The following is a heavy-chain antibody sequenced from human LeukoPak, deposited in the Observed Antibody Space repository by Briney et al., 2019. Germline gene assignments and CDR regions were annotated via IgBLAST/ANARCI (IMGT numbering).Heavy chain of an antibody. CDR2: ISGSGGST. Sequence: PGGPLTLPCAAWGLTFSSYAMSWFRQPPGKGLEWVSAISGSGGSTYYADSVKGRSTTSRHNTNNTLYLQMNSLGAEDTAVYCCAREGFGELLSLDYWGQGTLVTVSS. V-gene: IGHV3-23*01. CDR3: AREGFGELLSLDY. J-gene: IGHJ4*02. CDR1: GLTFSSYA. D-gene: IGHD3-10*01.